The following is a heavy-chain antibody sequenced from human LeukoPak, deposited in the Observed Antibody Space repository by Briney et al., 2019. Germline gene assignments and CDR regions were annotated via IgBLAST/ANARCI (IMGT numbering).Heavy chain of an antibody. Sequence: ASVKVSCKASGYTLTSYAIHWVRRAPGQRPEWMGWINTGNGNTKYSQKFQGRVTITRDTSANTAYMELSSLRFEDTAVYYCARGGSRMTTFYIIDYWGQGTLVTVSS. J-gene: IGHJ4*02. CDR2: INTGNGNT. D-gene: IGHD4-11*01. V-gene: IGHV1-3*04. CDR1: GYTLTSYA. CDR3: ARGGSRMTTFYIIDY.